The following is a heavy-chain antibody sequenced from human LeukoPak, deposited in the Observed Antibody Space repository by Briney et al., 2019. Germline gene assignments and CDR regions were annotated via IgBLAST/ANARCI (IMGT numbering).Heavy chain of an antibody. V-gene: IGHV3-11*01. CDR3: ARDVAARSLTWFDP. Sequence: GGSLRLSCAASGFTFSDYYMSWIRQAPGKGLEWVSYISSSGSTIYYADSVKGRFTISRDNAKNSLYLQMNSLRAEDTAVYYCARDVAARSLTWFDPWGQGTLVTVSS. J-gene: IGHJ5*02. D-gene: IGHD6-6*01. CDR2: ISSSGSTI. CDR1: GFTFSDYY.